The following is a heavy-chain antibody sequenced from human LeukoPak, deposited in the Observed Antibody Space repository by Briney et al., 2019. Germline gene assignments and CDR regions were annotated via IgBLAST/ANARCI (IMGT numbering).Heavy chain of an antibody. Sequence: GSLRLSCAASGFTFSDYYMSWIRQAPGKGLEWVSYISSSSSYTNYADSVKGRFTTSRDNAKNSLYLQMNSLRADDTAVYYCARRLRWYTGVFYYWGQGTLVTVSS. CDR2: ISSSSSYT. J-gene: IGHJ4*02. V-gene: IGHV3-11*06. CDR1: GFTFSDYY. D-gene: IGHD4-23*01. CDR3: ARRLRWYTGVFYY.